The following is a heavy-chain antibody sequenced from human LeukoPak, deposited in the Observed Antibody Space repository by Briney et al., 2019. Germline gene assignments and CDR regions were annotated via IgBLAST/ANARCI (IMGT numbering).Heavy chain of an antibody. D-gene: IGHD6-13*01. CDR1: GYTFTGYY. CDR3: ARDTSGMDVRRTFDY. J-gene: IGHJ4*02. CDR2: INPNSGGT. Sequence: GASVKVSCKASGYTFTGYYMHWVRQAPGQGLEWMGWINPNSGGTNYAQKFQGRVTMTRDTSISTAYMELSRLRSDDTAVYYCARDTSGMDVRRTFDYWGQGTLVTVSS. V-gene: IGHV1-2*02.